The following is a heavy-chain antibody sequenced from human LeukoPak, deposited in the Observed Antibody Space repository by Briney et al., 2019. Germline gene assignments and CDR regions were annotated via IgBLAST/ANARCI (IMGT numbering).Heavy chain of an antibody. CDR2: ISDSGSST. CDR3: TKDHGFYSSGWHPLFDH. D-gene: IGHD6-19*01. Sequence: GGSLRLSCAASGITFSSYAMSWVRQAPGKGLEWVSTISDSGSSTYYTDSVKGRFTFSRDNSKNTLHLQMNSLRAEDTAVYYCTKDHGFYSSGWHPLFDHWGQGTLVTVTP. V-gene: IGHV3-23*01. CDR1: GITFSSYA. J-gene: IGHJ4*02.